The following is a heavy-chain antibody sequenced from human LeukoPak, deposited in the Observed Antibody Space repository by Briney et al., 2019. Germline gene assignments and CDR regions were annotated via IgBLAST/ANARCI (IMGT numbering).Heavy chain of an antibody. D-gene: IGHD4-17*01. J-gene: IGHJ4*02. Sequence: GGSLRLSCAASGFTFSSYSMQWVRQTPGKGLEWVGIMSNSGENTFYGEAVKGRFTISRDNSQNTLYLQMNSLRPEDTAVYYCAKGGASVTRYVDYWGQGTLVTVSS. CDR3: AKGGASVTRYVDY. CDR1: GFTFSSYS. V-gene: IGHV3-30*18. CDR2: MSNSGENT.